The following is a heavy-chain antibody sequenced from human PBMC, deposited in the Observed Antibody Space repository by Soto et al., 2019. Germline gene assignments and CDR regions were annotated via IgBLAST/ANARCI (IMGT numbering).Heavy chain of an antibody. D-gene: IGHD2-15*01. V-gene: IGHV4-39*01. CDR3: ARRVSMIRGGGGGEFDY. Sequence: ASETLSLTCTVSGGSIGTSGYYWGWIRQPPGKGLEWIGNIHFGGGAYYNPSLNSRVTISIDTSKNQFSLKLSSVTAADTAVYYCARRVSMIRGGGGGEFDYWGQGTLVTVSS. CDR2: IHFGGGA. CDR1: GGSIGTSGYY. J-gene: IGHJ4*02.